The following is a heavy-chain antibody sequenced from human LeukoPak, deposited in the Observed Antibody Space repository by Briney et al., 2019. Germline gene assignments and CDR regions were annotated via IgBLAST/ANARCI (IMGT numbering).Heavy chain of an antibody. CDR1: GFTFSDYY. CDR2: ISSSGSTI. V-gene: IGHV3-11*04. J-gene: IGHJ4*02. Sequence: GGSLRLSCAASGFTFSDYYMSWVRQAPGKGLEWFSYISSSGSTIYYADSVKGRFTISRDNAKNSLYLQMNSLRAEDTAVYYCARDLFFVGYYDYWGQGTLVTVSS. D-gene: IGHD2-15*01. CDR3: ARDLFFVGYYDY.